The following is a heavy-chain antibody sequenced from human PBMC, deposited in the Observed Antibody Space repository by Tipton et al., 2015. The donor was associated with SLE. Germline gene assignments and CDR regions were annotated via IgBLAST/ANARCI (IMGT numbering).Heavy chain of an antibody. J-gene: IGHJ5*02. CDR1: GGSISSHY. Sequence: TLSLTCTVSGGSISSHYWSWIRQPPGKGLEWIGYIYYSGSTNYNPSLKSRVTISVDTSKNQFSLKLSSVTAADTAVYYCARGSGSYYPFDWFDPWGQGTLVTVSS. V-gene: IGHV4-59*11. CDR2: IYYSGST. CDR3: ARGSGSYYPFDWFDP. D-gene: IGHD3-10*01.